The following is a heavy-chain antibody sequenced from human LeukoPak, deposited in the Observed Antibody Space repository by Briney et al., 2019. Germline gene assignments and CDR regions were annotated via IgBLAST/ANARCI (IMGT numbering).Heavy chain of an antibody. CDR2: IYTSGST. J-gene: IGHJ4*02. Sequence: PSETLSLTCTVSGGSISSGSYYWSWIRQPAGKGLEWIGRIYTSGSTNYNPSLKSRVTISVDTSKNQFSLKLSSVTAADTAVYYCARARIAAAGIFGYWGQGTLVTVSS. V-gene: IGHV4-61*02. CDR3: ARARIAAAGIFGY. D-gene: IGHD6-13*01. CDR1: GGSISSGSYY.